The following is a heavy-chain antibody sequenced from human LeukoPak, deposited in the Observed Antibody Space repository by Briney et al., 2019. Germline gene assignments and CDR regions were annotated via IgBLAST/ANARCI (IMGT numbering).Heavy chain of an antibody. CDR3: ARYVYNNGLDY. CDR1: GYIFSKDW. D-gene: IGHD3-10*01. CDR2: INRGGSNT. J-gene: IGHJ4*02. Sequence: GGSLRLSCAASGYIFSKDWMTWVRQAPEKGLEWVATINRGGSNTYYVDSVKGRFTISRDNAKNSLYLQMSSLRAEDTAIYYCARYVYNNGLDYWGLGTLVTVSS. V-gene: IGHV3-7*01.